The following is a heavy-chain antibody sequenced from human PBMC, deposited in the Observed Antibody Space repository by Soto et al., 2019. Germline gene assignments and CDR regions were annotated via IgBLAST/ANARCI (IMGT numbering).Heavy chain of an antibody. CDR3: AKGVVREPAYFDY. CDR2: ISYDGGNE. Sequence: QVQMVESGGGVAQPGRSLRLSCAVSGFTFSAFAMYWVRQAPGKGLEWVALISYDGGNEDYAESVRGRFTISRDNSKNTLYLDMNSLSAEDSAVYFCAKGVVREPAYFDYWGQGILVTVSS. J-gene: IGHJ4*02. D-gene: IGHD3-10*01. V-gene: IGHV3-30*18. CDR1: GFTFSAFA.